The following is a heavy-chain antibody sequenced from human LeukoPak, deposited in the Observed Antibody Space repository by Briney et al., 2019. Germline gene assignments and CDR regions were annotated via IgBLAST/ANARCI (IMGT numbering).Heavy chain of an antibody. CDR1: GYTFTGYY. CDR3: ARDLDSGTYGAFDI. V-gene: IGHV1-2*02. CDR2: INPNSGGT. Sequence: ASVKVSCKASGYTFTGYYMHWVRQAPGQGLEWMGWINPNSGGTNYAQKFQGRVTMTRDTSISTAYMELSSLRSEDTAVYYCARDLDSGTYGAFDIWGQGTMVTVSS. J-gene: IGHJ3*02. D-gene: IGHD1-26*01.